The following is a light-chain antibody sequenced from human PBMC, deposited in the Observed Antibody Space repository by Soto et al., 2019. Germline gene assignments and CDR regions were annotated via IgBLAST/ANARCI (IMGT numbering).Light chain of an antibody. CDR2: GAS. J-gene: IGKJ1*01. Sequence: DIQMTQSPSTLSASVGDRVTITCRASQSISKWLAWYQQKPGKAPKLLIYGASSLESGVPSRFSGSGSGTKFTLTFSGLRVDVFEIYSCKQYNSYDMWSFGKGTRGDIK. CDR3: KQYNSYDMWS. V-gene: IGKV1-5*01. CDR1: QSISKW.